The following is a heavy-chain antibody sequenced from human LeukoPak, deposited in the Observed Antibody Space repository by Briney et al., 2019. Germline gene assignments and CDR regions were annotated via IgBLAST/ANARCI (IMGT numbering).Heavy chain of an antibody. Sequence: PGGSLRLSCAASGFTFSTYPMPWVRQAPGKGLEYVSGISSDGVNTYYAKSVKGRFTISRDNSKNTLYLQMGSLRGEDMAVYYCARDEYGDYIFDYWGQGTQVTVSS. J-gene: IGHJ4*02. CDR2: ISSDGVNT. CDR1: GFTFSTYP. D-gene: IGHD4-17*01. V-gene: IGHV3-64*01. CDR3: ARDEYGDYIFDY.